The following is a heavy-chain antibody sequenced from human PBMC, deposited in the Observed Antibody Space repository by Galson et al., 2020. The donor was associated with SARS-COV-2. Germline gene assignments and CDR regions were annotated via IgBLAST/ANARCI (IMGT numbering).Heavy chain of an antibody. CDR3: AHRRSDSDDGGDDGDLYFSAFDV. CDR2: IYWDDDE. V-gene: IGHV2-5*02. Sequence: SGPTLVKPTQTLTLTCTFSGLSLTPSGVGVGWIRQPPGKALEWLAIIYWDDDERYSPAMKSRLNITKATAKNQVDLTMTNMDPVDTGTYYCAHRRSDSDDGGDDGDLYFSAFDVGGQGTMVTVSA. D-gene: IGHD2-21*01. J-gene: IGHJ3*01. CDR1: GLSLTPSGVG.